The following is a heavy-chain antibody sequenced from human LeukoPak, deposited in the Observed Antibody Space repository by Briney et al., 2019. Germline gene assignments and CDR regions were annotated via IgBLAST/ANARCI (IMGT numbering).Heavy chain of an antibody. CDR1: GYTLTGYY. CDR3: ARDITPDSTVTTND. V-gene: IGHV1-2*02. Sequence: GASVKVSCKASGYTLTGYYMHWVRLAPGQGLEWMGWINPNSGGTNYAQKFQGRVTMTRDTSISTAYMELSRMTSDDTAMYYCARDITPDSTVTTNDWGQGTLVTVSS. D-gene: IGHD4-17*01. J-gene: IGHJ4*02. CDR2: INPNSGGT.